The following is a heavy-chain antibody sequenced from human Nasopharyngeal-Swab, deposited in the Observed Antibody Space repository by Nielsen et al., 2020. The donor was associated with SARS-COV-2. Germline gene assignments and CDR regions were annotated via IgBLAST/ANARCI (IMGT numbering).Heavy chain of an antibody. CDR2: IYYSGST. J-gene: IGHJ4*02. Sequence: SETLSLTCTVSGGSISSSSYYWGWIRQPPGKGLEWIGSIYYSGSTYYNPSLKSRVTISVDTSKNQFSLKLSSVTAADTAVYYCARQGAKDIVLMVYARRGGYFDYWGQGTLVTVSS. V-gene: IGHV4-39*01. CDR3: ARQGAKDIVLMVYARRGGYFDY. CDR1: GGSISSSSYY. D-gene: IGHD2-8*01.